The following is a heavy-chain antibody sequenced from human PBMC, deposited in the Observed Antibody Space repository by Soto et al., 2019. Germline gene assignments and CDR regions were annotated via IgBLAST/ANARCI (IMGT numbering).Heavy chain of an antibody. J-gene: IGHJ4*02. CDR2: INAGNAKT. CDR3: ARDGAVAGNANFDY. D-gene: IGHD6-19*01. Sequence: QVQLVQSGAEVKKPGASVKVSCKASGYTFTNYAIHWVRQGPGQRLEWMGWINAGNAKTKYSQKFQGRVTISRDTSASTAYMELSTPRSEDTAVYYWARDGAVAGNANFDYWGQGTLVTVSS. V-gene: IGHV1-3*01. CDR1: GYTFTNYA.